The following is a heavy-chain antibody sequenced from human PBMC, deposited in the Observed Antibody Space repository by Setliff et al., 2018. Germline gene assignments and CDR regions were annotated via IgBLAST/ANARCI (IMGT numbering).Heavy chain of an antibody. CDR1: GGSFSTYY. V-gene: IGHV4-34*01. J-gene: IGHJ4*02. Sequence: PSETLSLTCAVYGGSFSTYYWIWIRQPPGKGLEWIGEINHSGSTNYNPSFKSRVTISVDTSKNQFSLKLSSVTAADTAVYYCARMGRGYSYGYILYYFDYWGQGTLVTVSS. CDR3: ARMGRGYSYGYILYYFDY. CDR2: INHSGST. D-gene: IGHD5-18*01.